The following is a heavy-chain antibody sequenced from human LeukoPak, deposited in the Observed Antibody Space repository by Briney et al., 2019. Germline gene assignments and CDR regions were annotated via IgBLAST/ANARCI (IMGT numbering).Heavy chain of an antibody. CDR2: IYSGGST. Sequence: GGSLRLSCAASGFTVSSNYMSWVRQAPGKGLEWVSVIYSGGSTYYADSVKGRFTISRDNSKNTLYLQMNSLRAEDTAVYYCATYSSSSKGDCWGQGTLVTVSS. J-gene: IGHJ4*02. CDR3: ATYSSSSKGDC. V-gene: IGHV3-53*01. D-gene: IGHD6-6*01. CDR1: GFTVSSNY.